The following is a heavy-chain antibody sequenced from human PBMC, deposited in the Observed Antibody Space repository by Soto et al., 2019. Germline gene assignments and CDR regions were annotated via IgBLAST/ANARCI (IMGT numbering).Heavy chain of an antibody. CDR2: IYYSGST. J-gene: IGHJ3*02. CDR1: GGSISSGGYY. CDR3: ARTPTVDIVARDAFDI. Sequence: QVQLQESGPGLVKPSQTLSLTCTVSGGSISSGGYYWSWIRQHPGKGLEWIGYIYYSGSTYYNPSLKSRVTISVDTSKNQFSLKLSSVTAADTAVYYCARTPTVDIVARDAFDIWGQGTMVTVSS. D-gene: IGHD5-12*01. V-gene: IGHV4-31*03.